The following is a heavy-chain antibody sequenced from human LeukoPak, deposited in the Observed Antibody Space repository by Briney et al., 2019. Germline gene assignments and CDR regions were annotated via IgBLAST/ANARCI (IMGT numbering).Heavy chain of an antibody. Sequence: APGKVPFKASAYPFAKFAISWLRKAPGTRVEWMGWISVSNGNTNYAQKLQGRVTMTTDTSTKTVYMELRSLRFDDTAMYYCARDLAGIVGATAWFDPWGQGTLVTVSS. J-gene: IGHJ5*02. CDR3: ARDLAGIVGATAWFDP. V-gene: IGHV1-18*01. CDR1: AYPFAKFA. CDR2: ISVSNGNT. D-gene: IGHD1-26*01.